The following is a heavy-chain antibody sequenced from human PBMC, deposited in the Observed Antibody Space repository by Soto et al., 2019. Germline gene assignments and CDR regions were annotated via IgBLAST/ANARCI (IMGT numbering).Heavy chain of an antibody. CDR2: INAGNGNT. CDR3: ARWTTATNSRSWPFDY. J-gene: IGHJ4*02. D-gene: IGHD6-13*01. V-gene: IGHV1-3*01. Sequence: QVQLVQSGAEVKKPGASVKVSCKASGYTFTSYAMHWVRQAPGQRLEWMGWINAGNGNTKYSQKFQGRVTITRDTAASTAYMELSSLRSEDTAVYYCARWTTATNSRSWPFDYLGQGTLVTVSS. CDR1: GYTFTSYA.